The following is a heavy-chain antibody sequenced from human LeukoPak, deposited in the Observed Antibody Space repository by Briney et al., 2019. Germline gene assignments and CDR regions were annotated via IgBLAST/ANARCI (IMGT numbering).Heavy chain of an antibody. V-gene: IGHV3-11*01. CDR3: ARDKYFRGVMGYYYYYMDV. CDR1: GFTFSDYY. CDR2: ISSSGSTI. J-gene: IGHJ6*03. Sequence: GGSLRLSCAASGFTFSDYYMSWIRQAPGTGLEWVSYISSSGSTIYYADSVKGRFTISRDNAKNSLYLQMNSLRAEDTAVYYCARDKYFRGVMGYYYYYMDVWGKGTTVTISS. D-gene: IGHD3-10*01.